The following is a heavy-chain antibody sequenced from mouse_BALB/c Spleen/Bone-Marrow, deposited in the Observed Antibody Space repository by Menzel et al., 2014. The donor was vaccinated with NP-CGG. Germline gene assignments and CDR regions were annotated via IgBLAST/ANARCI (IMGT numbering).Heavy chain of an antibody. CDR1: GYTFSSYW. V-gene: IGHV1-9*01. Sequence: QVQLQQSGAELMKPGASVKISCKATGYTFSSYWIEWVKRRPGHGLEWIGEILPGSGSTNYNEKIKGKATFTADTSSNTAYMHRSSLTSEVSAVDCCARGGVRGGYWYFDVWGAGTTVTVSS. J-gene: IGHJ1*01. CDR3: ARGGVRGGYWYFDV. CDR2: ILPGSGST.